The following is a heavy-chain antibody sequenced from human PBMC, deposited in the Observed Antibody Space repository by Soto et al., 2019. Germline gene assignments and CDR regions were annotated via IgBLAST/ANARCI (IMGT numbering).Heavy chain of an antibody. Sequence: SETLSLTCAVSGGSISSGGYSWSWIRQPPGKGLEWIGYIYHSGSTYYNPSLKSRVTISVDRSKNQFSLKLSSVTAADTAVYYCARNLLWFGELFCFDSWGQGALVTVSS. CDR3: ARNLLWFGELFCFDS. V-gene: IGHV4-30-2*01. CDR1: GGSISSGGYS. CDR2: IYHSGST. J-gene: IGHJ4*02. D-gene: IGHD3-10*01.